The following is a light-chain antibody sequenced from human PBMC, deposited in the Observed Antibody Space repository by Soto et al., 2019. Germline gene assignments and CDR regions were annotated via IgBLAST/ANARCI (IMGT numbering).Light chain of an antibody. CDR3: QQYGSSPFT. CDR2: GAS. V-gene: IGKV3-20*01. CDR1: LTISNNF. Sequence: EIVLTQSPGTLSLSPGEGATLSCRASLTISNNFIAWYQQRAGQAPRLVIYGASTRATGIPDRFSASGSGTDFTLTISRLEPEDFAVYYCQQYGSSPFTFGPGTKVDIK. J-gene: IGKJ3*01.